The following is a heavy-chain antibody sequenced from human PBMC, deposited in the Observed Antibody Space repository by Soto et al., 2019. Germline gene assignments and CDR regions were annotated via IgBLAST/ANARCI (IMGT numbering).Heavy chain of an antibody. J-gene: IGHJ4*02. CDR2: IYYSGST. CDR1: GGSISSGGYY. D-gene: IGHD2-15*01. CDR3: ARWRRSGAYPDY. V-gene: IGHV4-61*08. Sequence: SETLSLTCTVSGGSISSGGYYWSWIRQHPGKGLEWIGYIYYSGSTYYNPSLKSRVTISVDTSKNQFSLKVSSVTAADTAVYYCARWRRSGAYPDYWGQGTLVTVSS.